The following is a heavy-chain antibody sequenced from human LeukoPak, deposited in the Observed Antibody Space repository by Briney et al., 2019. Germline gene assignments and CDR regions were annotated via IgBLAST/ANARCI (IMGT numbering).Heavy chain of an antibody. Sequence: ASVKVSXKASGYTFTGYFIHWVRQAPGQGLEWMGWINPHSGGTNYAQKFQGRVTMTGDTSISTAYMQLSRLRSDDTAVYYCARGGLELRKDFDYWGQGTLVTVSS. D-gene: IGHD1-7*01. CDR1: GYTFTGYF. CDR2: INPHSGGT. V-gene: IGHV1-2*02. CDR3: ARGGLELRKDFDY. J-gene: IGHJ4*02.